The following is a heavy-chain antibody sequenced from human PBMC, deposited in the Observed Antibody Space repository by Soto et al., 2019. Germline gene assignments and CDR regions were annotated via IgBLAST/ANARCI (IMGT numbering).Heavy chain of an antibody. D-gene: IGHD3-10*01. J-gene: IGHJ4*02. V-gene: IGHV4-61*01. Sequence: QVQLQESGPGLVKPSETLSLTCTVSGGSVSSGSYYWSWIRQPPGKGLEWIGYIYYSGRTNYNPSPKSRVTISVDTAKNQFSLKLSSVTAADTAVYYCARDLTPGSFDYWGQGTLVTVSS. CDR3: ARDLTPGSFDY. CDR2: IYYSGRT. CDR1: GGSVSSGSYY.